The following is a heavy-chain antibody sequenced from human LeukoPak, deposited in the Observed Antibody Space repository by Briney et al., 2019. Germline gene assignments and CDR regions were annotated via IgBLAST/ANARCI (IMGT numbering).Heavy chain of an antibody. J-gene: IGHJ4*02. CDR1: GFSFTNYA. CDR2: IYSGGST. V-gene: IGHV3-53*04. D-gene: IGHD3-10*01. Sequence: AGSLRLSCAAAGFSFTNYAMSWVRQAPGNGLEWVSVIYSGGSTYYAESVKGRFTISRHNSKNTPYLQMNRLRVEDTAVYYCARDQSSGGVDYWGQGTLVTVSS. CDR3: ARDQSSGGVDY.